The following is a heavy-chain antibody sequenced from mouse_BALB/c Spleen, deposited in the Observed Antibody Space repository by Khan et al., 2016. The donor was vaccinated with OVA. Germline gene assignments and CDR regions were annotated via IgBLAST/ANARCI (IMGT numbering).Heavy chain of an antibody. CDR3: ARVYGGDFDY. D-gene: IGHD1-1*01. V-gene: IGHV3-2*02. CDR2: ISYSGNT. J-gene: IGHJ2*01. Sequence: VQLKESGPGLVKPSQSLSLTCTVTGYSITSDYAWNWIRQFPGNKLEWMGYISYSGNTNYNPSLKRRISITRETSKNQFFLQLNSVTTEDTATYYGARVYGGDFDYWGQGTTLTVSS. CDR1: GYSITSDYA.